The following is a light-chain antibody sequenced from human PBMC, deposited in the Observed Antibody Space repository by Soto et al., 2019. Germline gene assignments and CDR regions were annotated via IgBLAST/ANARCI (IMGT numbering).Light chain of an antibody. CDR3: QQSYSTMYT. J-gene: IGKJ2*01. CDR1: QSISSY. CDR2: AAS. V-gene: IGKV1-39*01. Sequence: DIQMTQSPSSLSASVGDRVTITCRASQSISSYLNWYQQKPGKAPKLLIYAASNLQSGVPSRFSGSGSGTEFTLTISSLQPEDFATYYCQQSYSTMYTFGQGTKLEIK.